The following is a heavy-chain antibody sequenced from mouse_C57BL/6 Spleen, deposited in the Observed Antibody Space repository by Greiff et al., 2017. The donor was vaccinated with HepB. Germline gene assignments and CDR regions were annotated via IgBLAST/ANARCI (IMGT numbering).Heavy chain of an antibody. V-gene: IGHV1-82*01. CDR1: GYAFSSSW. CDR2: IYPGDGDT. J-gene: IGHJ1*03. CDR3: ARDSTTADV. D-gene: IGHD1-2*01. Sequence: VKLQESGPELVKPGASVKISCKASGYAFSSSWMNWVKQRPGKGLEWIGRIYPGDGDTNYNGKFKGKATLTADKSSSTAYMQLSSLTSEDSAVYFCARDSTTADVWGTGTTVTVSS.